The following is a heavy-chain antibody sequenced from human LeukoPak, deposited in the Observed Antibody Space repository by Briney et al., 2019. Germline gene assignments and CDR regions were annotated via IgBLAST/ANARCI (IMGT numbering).Heavy chain of an antibody. J-gene: IGHJ4*02. Sequence: PGGSLRLSCAASGFPFSSYGTNWVRQAPGKGLEWVAFMQYDGSNKFYADSVKGRFTISRDNSKNTLYLQMNSLRGEDTAVYYCAKTYSGSWYGSPKPYFDYWGQGTLVTVSS. V-gene: IGHV3-30*02. CDR2: MQYDGSNK. CDR1: GFPFSSYG. D-gene: IGHD6-13*01. CDR3: AKTYSGSWYGSPKPYFDY.